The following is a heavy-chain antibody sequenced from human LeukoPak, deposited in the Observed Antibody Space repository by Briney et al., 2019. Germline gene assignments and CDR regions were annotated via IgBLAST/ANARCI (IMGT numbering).Heavy chain of an antibody. D-gene: IGHD3-16*01. CDR2: ISSSGSTT. CDR1: GFTFSDYY. V-gene: IGHV3-11*01. CDR3: AKDRDVWGSLLDY. Sequence: GGSLRLSCAASGFTFSDYYMSWIRQAPGKGLEWVSYISSSGSTTFYSDSVKGRFTISRDNSKNTLYLQMDSLRAEDTAVYYCAKDRDVWGSLLDYWGQGTLVTVSS. J-gene: IGHJ4*02.